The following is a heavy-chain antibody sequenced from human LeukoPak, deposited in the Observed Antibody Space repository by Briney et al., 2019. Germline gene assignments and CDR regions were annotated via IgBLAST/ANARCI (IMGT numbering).Heavy chain of an antibody. CDR3: ARQGKSYDSSGYYYVSDY. V-gene: IGHV4-39*01. D-gene: IGHD3-22*01. Sequence: SETLSLTCTVSGGXISSSSYYWGWIRPPPGKGLEWSGSIYYSGTTYYNTSLKSVVTISVDTSKNPFSLKLSSLTAAHTAVYYCARQGKSYDSSGYYYVSDYWGQGTLVTVSS. CDR2: IYYSGTT. J-gene: IGHJ4*02. CDR1: GGXISSSSYY.